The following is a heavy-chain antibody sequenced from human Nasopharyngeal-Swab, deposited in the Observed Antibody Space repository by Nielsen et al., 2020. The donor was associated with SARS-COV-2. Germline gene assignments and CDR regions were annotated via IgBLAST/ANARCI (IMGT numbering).Heavy chain of an antibody. J-gene: IGHJ3*02. V-gene: IGHV4-30-4*08. CDR1: GGSISSGDYY. D-gene: IGHD3-3*01. CDR3: ARLPVLRSSTDAFDI. Sequence: SETLSLTCTVSGGSISSGDYYWSWIRQPPGKGLEWIGYIYYSGSTYYNPSLKSRVTISVDTSKNQFSLKLSSATAADTAVYYCARLPVLRSSTDAFDIWGQGTMVTVPS. CDR2: IYYSGST.